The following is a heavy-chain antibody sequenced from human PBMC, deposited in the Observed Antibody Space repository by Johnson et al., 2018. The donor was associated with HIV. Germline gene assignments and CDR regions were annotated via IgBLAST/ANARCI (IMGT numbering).Heavy chain of an antibody. Sequence: QVQLVESGGGVVQPGMSLRLSCAASGFIFSTYGMHWVRQAPGKGLEWVAFIRHDGSNKYYADSVKGRFTISRDNSKRTRYLQMNSLRAEDTAVYYCARDPFWLKAFDIWGQGTMVTVSS. CDR2: IRHDGSNK. V-gene: IGHV3-30*02. J-gene: IGHJ3*02. CDR1: GFIFSTYG. CDR3: ARDPFWLKAFDI. D-gene: IGHD3-22*01.